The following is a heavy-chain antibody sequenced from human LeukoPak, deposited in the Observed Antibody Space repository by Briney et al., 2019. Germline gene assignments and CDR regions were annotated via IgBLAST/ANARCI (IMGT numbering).Heavy chain of an antibody. V-gene: IGHV3-74*01. CDR3: ATIFQAYDF. J-gene: IGHJ4*02. Sequence: GGSLRLSCAASGFTFSSYWMHWVRQVPGKGLVWVVRINPGGSSITYADSVKGRFTISRDNAKNTLYLQMDSLRAEDSGVYYCATIFQAYDFWPRGTLLRVFS. CDR2: INPGGSSI. CDR1: GFTFSSYW.